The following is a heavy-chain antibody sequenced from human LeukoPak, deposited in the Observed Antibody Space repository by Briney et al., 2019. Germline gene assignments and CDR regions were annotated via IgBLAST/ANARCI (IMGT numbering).Heavy chain of an antibody. CDR2: IKSKIDGETI. Sequence: GGSLRLSCTASGFTFSDAWMSWVRQAPGKGLEWVGRIKSKIDGETIDYAAPVKGRFTISRDDSKDTLYLQMNTLKSEDTAVYYCTTVRGFMGSWTLGYWGQGTLVTVSS. CDR1: GFTFSDAW. CDR3: TTVRGFMGSWTLGY. J-gene: IGHJ4*02. D-gene: IGHD6-13*01. V-gene: IGHV3-15*01.